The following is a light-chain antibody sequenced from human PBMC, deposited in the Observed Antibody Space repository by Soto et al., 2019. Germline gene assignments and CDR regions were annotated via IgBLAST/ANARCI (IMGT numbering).Light chain of an antibody. V-gene: IGLV2-18*02. CDR3: SSFTTSNTYV. CDR2: DVS. J-gene: IGLJ1*01. CDR1: SADVGIYNR. Sequence: QSALTQPPSVSGSPGQSVTISCTGTSADVGIYNRAAWYQQSPDTSPKLVICDVSNRPSGVPDRFSGSKSGSTASLTISGLQAEDEADYYCSSFTTSNTYVFGTGTKVTVL.